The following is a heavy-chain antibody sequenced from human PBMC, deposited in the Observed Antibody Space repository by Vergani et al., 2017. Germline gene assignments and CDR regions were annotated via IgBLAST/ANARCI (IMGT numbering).Heavy chain of an antibody. V-gene: IGHV5-51*03. CDR3: AKTHDFSSLYSSYNWFDP. CDR1: GYSITNYW. Sequence: EVQLVQSGAEVKKPGESLTISCQGSGYSITNYWIAWVRQRPGKGLEWMGIIYAGDSDVRHSPSFQGQVTMAVDKSHSTAYLQWSSLKASDTATYYCAKTHDFSSLYSSYNWFDPWGQGTQVTVSS. CDR2: IYAGDSDV. J-gene: IGHJ5*02. D-gene: IGHD3-3*01.